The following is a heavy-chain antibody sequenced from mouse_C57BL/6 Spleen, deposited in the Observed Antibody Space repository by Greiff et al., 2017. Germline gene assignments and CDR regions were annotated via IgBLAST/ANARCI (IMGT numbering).Heavy chain of an antibody. Sequence: QVQLKQPGAELVKPGASVKLSCKASGYTFTSYWMHWVKQRPGQGLEWIGMIHPNSGSTNYNEKFKSKATLTVDKSSSTAYMQLSSLTSEDSAVYYCASHIYDGYYDYWGQGTTLTVSS. CDR3: ASHIYDGYYDY. CDR1: GYTFTSYW. V-gene: IGHV1-64*01. D-gene: IGHD2-3*01. CDR2: IHPNSGST. J-gene: IGHJ2*01.